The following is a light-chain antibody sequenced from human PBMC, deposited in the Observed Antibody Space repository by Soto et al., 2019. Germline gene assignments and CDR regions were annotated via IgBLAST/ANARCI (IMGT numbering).Light chain of an antibody. J-gene: IGLJ3*02. Sequence: QSVLTQPPSASGTPGQRVTISCSGSGSNIGSNYVYWYQQLPGTAPKLLIYRNNQRPSGVPDRFSGSKSGTSASLAISGLRSEDEADYYCAAWDDSLSAHWVFGGGTKLTVL. CDR2: RNN. CDR1: GSNIGSNY. CDR3: AAWDDSLSAHWV. V-gene: IGLV1-47*01.